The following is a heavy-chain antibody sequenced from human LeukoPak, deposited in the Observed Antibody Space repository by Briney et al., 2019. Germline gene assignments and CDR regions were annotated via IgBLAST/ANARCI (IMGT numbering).Heavy chain of an antibody. CDR1: GGSISSYY. J-gene: IGHJ4*02. CDR2: IYYSGST. Sequence: SETLSLTCTVSGGSISSYYWSWIRQPPGKGLEWIGYIYYSGSTNYNPSLKSRVTISVDTSKNQFSLKLSSVTAADTAVYYCARLASSGDYFDYWGQGTLVTVSS. D-gene: IGHD6-19*01. CDR3: ARLASSGDYFDY. V-gene: IGHV4-59*08.